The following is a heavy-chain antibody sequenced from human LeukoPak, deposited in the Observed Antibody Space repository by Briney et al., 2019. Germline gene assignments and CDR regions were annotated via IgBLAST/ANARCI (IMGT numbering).Heavy chain of an antibody. CDR3: ATQTGPYYYFDY. D-gene: IGHD1-1*01. Sequence: ASVKVSCKVSGYTLTELSMHWVRQAPGKGLEWMGGFDPEDGETIYAQKFQGRVTMTEDTSTDTAYMELSSLRSEDTAVYYCATQTGPYYYFDYWGQGTLVTVSS. CDR2: FDPEDGET. V-gene: IGHV1-24*01. J-gene: IGHJ4*02. CDR1: GYTLTELS.